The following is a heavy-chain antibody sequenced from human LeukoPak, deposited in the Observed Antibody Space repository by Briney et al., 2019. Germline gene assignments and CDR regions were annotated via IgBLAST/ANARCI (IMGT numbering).Heavy chain of an antibody. CDR1: GYTFTGYY. Sequence: ASVKVSCKASGYTFTGYYMHWVRQAPGQGLEWMGWINPNSGGTNYAQKFQGRVTMTRDTSISTAYMELSRLRSDDTAVYYCARVSVIRYFDLDYWGQGTLVTVSS. CDR3: ARVSVIRYFDLDY. J-gene: IGHJ4*02. CDR2: INPNSGGT. V-gene: IGHV1-2*02. D-gene: IGHD3-9*01.